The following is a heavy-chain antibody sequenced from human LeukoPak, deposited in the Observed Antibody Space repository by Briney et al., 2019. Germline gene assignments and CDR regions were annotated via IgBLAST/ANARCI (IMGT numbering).Heavy chain of an antibody. CDR1: GGSISSGGYY. Sequence: SETLSLTCTVSGGSISSGGYYWSWVRQHPGTGLEWIGYIYYSGSTYSNPSLKSRVTISVDTSKNQFSLKLSSVTAADTAVYYCARGVDTAIISYFDYWGQGTLVTVSS. CDR3: ARGVDTAIISYFDY. V-gene: IGHV4-31*03. CDR2: IYYSGST. D-gene: IGHD5-18*01. J-gene: IGHJ4*02.